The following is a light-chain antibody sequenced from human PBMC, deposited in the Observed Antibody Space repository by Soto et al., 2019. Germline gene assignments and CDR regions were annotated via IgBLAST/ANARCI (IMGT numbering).Light chain of an antibody. CDR2: AAS. V-gene: IGKV1-9*01. CDR1: QGSRSY. CDR3: QQLNSYPWT. Sequence: DIQLTQSTSFLSASVGDRVTITCRASQGSRSYLAWYQQKPGKAPKLLIYAASTLQSGVPSRFSGSGYGTEFTLTISSLQPEDFAAYYCQQLNSYPWTFGQGTKVEIK. J-gene: IGKJ1*01.